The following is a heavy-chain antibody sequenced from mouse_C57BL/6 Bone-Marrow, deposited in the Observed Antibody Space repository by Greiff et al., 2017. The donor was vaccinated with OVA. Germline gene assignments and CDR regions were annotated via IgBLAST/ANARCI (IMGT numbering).Heavy chain of an antibody. CDR1: GYTFTSYT. CDR3: ARGNYYYGSSGYYAVDY. CDR2: INPSSGYT. J-gene: IGHJ4*01. Sequence: VKLMESGAELARPGASVKMSCKASGYTFTSYTMHWVKQRPGQGLEWIGYINPSSGYTKYNQKFKDKATLTADKSSSTAYMQLSSLTSEDSAVYYCARGNYYYGSSGYYAVDYWGQGTSVTVSS. D-gene: IGHD1-1*01. V-gene: IGHV1-4*01.